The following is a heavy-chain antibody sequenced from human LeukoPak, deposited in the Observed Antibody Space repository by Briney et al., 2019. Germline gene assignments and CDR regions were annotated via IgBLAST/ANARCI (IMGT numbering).Heavy chain of an antibody. V-gene: IGHV3-23*01. CDR3: AKGAGNSGWRFDY. Sequence: GGSLRLSCAASGFTFSNFGMNWVRQAPGKGLEWVSSISNGGGYVDYADSVKGRFTISRDNSENTLFLQMNSLRADYTAVYYCAKGAGNSGWRFDYWGQGTQVSVSS. CDR2: ISNGGGYV. D-gene: IGHD5-12*01. CDR1: GFTFSNFG. J-gene: IGHJ4*02.